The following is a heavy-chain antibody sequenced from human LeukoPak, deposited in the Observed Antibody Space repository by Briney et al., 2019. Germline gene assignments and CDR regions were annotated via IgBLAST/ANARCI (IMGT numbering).Heavy chain of an antibody. D-gene: IGHD6-19*01. J-gene: IGHJ5*02. V-gene: IGHV3-48*03. CDR1: GFTFSSYE. CDR2: ISSSGSTI. Sequence: PGGSLRLSCAVSGFTFSSYEMNWVRQAPGKGLEWVSYISSSGSTIYYADSVKGRFTISRDNAKNSLYLQMNSLRAEDTAVYYCAREMLAAVAAQSWGQGTLVTVSS. CDR3: AREMLAAVAAQS.